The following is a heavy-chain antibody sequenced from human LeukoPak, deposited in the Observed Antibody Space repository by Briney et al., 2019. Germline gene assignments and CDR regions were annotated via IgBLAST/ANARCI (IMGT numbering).Heavy chain of an antibody. V-gene: IGHV4-39*07. D-gene: IGHD3-10*01. CDR3: ARARGWYGSGSYQPFDY. CDR1: GGSISSSNYY. J-gene: IGHJ4*02. Sequence: SETLSLTCNVSGGSISSSNYYWGWIRQPPGKGLEWIGSIYYSGSTYYNPSLKSRVTISVDTSKNQFSLKLSSVTAADTAVYYCARARGWYGSGSYQPFDYWGQGTLVTVSS. CDR2: IYYSGST.